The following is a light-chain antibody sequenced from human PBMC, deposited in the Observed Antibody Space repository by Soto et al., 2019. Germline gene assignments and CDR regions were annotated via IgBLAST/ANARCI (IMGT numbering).Light chain of an antibody. Sequence: QTVVTQSPSASASLGASVKLTCTLSSGHSNYAIAWHQQQSEKGPRYLMKLNSDGSHSKGDGIPDRFSGSSSGAERYLTISGLQSEDEADYYCQTWGSGIVVFGGGTKLTVL. CDR2: LNSDGSH. V-gene: IGLV4-69*01. CDR1: SGHSNYA. CDR3: QTWGSGIVV. J-gene: IGLJ2*01.